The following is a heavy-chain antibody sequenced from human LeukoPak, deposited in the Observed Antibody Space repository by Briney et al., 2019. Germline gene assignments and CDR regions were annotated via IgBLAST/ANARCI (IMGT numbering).Heavy chain of an antibody. CDR1: GFTFNSYA. CDR3: AKERKGSGYFDY. V-gene: IGHV3-23*01. CDR2: ISGRGDST. D-gene: IGHD1-26*01. Sequence: GGSLRLSCAASGFTFNSYAMGWVCQAPGRGLEHVSAISGRGDSTYCPDSVKGRFTISRDNSKNTVFLQMNSLRAEDTAVYYCAKERKGSGYFDYWGQGTLVTVSS. J-gene: IGHJ4*02.